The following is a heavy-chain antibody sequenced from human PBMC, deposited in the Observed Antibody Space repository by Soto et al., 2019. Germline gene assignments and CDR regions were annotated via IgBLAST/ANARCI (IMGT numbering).Heavy chain of an antibody. D-gene: IGHD6-6*01. CDR1: GFTFSSYS. CDR2: ISSSSSYI. V-gene: IGHV3-21*01. J-gene: IGHJ5*02. CDR3: AREGESGAARPRWFDP. Sequence: EVQLVESGGGLVKPGGSLRLSCAASGFTFSSYSMNWVRQAPGKGLEWVSSISSSSSYIYYADSVKGRFTISRDNAKNSLYLQMNRLRAEDTAVYYCAREGESGAARPRWFDPWGQGTLVTVSS.